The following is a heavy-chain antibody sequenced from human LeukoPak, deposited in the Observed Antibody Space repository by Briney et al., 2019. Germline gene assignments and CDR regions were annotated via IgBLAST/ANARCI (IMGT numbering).Heavy chain of an antibody. D-gene: IGHD3-16*01. CDR1: GYIFTDYG. Sequence: GASVKVSCKASGYIFTDYGISWVRQAPGQGLEWMGWISAYNGNTNYAQKVQGRVTMTTDTSTNTAYMELRSLKFDDTAVCYCARGTSVIDYRGQGTLVTVSS. J-gene: IGHJ4*02. CDR3: ARGTSVIDY. CDR2: ISAYNGNT. V-gene: IGHV1-18*01.